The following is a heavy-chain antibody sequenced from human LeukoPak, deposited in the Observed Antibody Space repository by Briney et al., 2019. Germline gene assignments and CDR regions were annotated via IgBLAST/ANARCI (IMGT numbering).Heavy chain of an antibody. V-gene: IGHV4-34*01. J-gene: IGHJ4*02. CDR1: GGSFSGYY. CDR2: INHSGST. CDR3: AREGSIAARN. Sequence: SETLSLTCAVYGGSFSGYYWSWIRQPPGKGLEWIGEINHSGSTNYNPSLKSRVTISADTSKNQFSLKLSSVTAADTAVYYCAREGSIAARNWGQGTLVTVSS. D-gene: IGHD6-6*01.